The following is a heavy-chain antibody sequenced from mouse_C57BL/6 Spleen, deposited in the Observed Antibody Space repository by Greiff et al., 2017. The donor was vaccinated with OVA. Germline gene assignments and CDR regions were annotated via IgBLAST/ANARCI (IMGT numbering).Heavy chain of an antibody. J-gene: IGHJ1*03. V-gene: IGHV5-12*01. CDR1: GFTISDYY. Sequence: EVQRVESGGGLVQPGGSLKLSCAASGFTISDYYMYWVRQTPEKRLEWVAYISNGGGSTYYPDTVKGRFTISRDNAKNTLYLQMSRLKSEDTAMYYCARRDYWDWYFDVWGTGTTVTVSS. D-gene: IGHD1-1*01. CDR3: ARRDYWDWYFDV. CDR2: ISNGGGST.